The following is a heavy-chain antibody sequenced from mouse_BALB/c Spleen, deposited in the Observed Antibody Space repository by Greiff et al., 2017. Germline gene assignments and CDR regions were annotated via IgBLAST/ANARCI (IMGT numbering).Heavy chain of an antibody. D-gene: IGHD2-2*01. V-gene: IGHV1-9*01. CDR3: ARGGLPRGAMDY. CDR1: GYTFSSYW. CDR2: ILPGSGST. Sequence: QVQLQQSGAELMKPGASVKISCKATGYTFSSYWIEWVKQRPGHGLEWIGEILPGSGSTNYNEKLKGKATFTADTSSNTAYMQLSSLTSEDSAVYYCARGGLPRGAMDYWGQGTSVTVSS. J-gene: IGHJ4*01.